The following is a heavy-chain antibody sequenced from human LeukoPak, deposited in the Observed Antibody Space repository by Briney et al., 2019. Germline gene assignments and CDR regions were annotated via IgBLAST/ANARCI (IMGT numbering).Heavy chain of an antibody. CDR3: ARDEPDSSSWYGDAFDI. CDR2: MYTSGRT. D-gene: IGHD6-13*01. J-gene: IGHJ3*02. CDR1: GGSISSGSYY. Sequence: PSETLSLTCTVSGGSISSGSYYWSWIRQPAGKGLEWIGRMYTSGRTNYGPSLRSRVTMSVDTSKNQFSLKLSSVTAADTAVYYCARDEPDSSSWYGDAFDIWGQGTMVTVSS. V-gene: IGHV4-61*02.